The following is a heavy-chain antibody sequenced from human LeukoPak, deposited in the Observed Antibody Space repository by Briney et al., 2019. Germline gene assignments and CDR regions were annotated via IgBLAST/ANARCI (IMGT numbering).Heavy chain of an antibody. CDR1: GYIFTNYD. J-gene: IGHJ6*02. CDR3: AKAGATGMDV. D-gene: IGHD1-26*01. Sequence: ASVKVSCKASGYIFTNYDISWVRQAPGQGLEWMGWISGYNGNTKYAQKFQGRVTMTTDTSTSTTYMELRSLRSDDTAVYYCAKAGATGMDVWGQGTTVTVSS. CDR2: ISGYNGNT. V-gene: IGHV1-18*01.